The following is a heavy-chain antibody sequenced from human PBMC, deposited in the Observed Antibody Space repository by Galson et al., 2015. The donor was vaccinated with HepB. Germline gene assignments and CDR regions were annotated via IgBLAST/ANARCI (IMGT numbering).Heavy chain of an antibody. CDR3: AKIAPLGGSGSYYNAWAISWFDP. Sequence: SLRLSCAASGFTFSSYAMSWVRQAPGKGLEWVSAISGSGGSTYYADSVKGRFTISRDNSKNTLCLQMNSLRAEDTAVYYCAKIAPLGGSGSYYNAWAISWFDPWGQGTLVTVSS. D-gene: IGHD3-10*01. CDR2: ISGSGGST. J-gene: IGHJ5*02. CDR1: GFTFSSYA. V-gene: IGHV3-23*01.